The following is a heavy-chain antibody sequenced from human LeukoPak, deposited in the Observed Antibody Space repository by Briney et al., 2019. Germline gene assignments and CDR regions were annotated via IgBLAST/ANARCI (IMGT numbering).Heavy chain of an antibody. Sequence: GGSLRLSCAASGFTFSSYGMHWVRQAPGKGLEWVAFIRYDGSNKYYADSVKGRFTISRDNSKNTLYLQMNSLRAEDTAVYYCARAGYYDILTGYNFSDAFDIWGQGTMVTVSS. CDR1: GFTFSSYG. V-gene: IGHV3-30*02. J-gene: IGHJ3*02. CDR2: IRYDGSNK. CDR3: ARAGYYDILTGYNFSDAFDI. D-gene: IGHD3-9*01.